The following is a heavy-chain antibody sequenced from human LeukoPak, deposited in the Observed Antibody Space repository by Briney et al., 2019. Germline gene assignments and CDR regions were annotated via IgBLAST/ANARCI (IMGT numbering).Heavy chain of an antibody. D-gene: IGHD4-17*01. CDR2: IYSGGST. CDR1: GFTVSSND. J-gene: IGHJ6*03. V-gene: IGHV3-53*01. CDR3: ARVLGDYGGGYYYYYMDV. Sequence: GGSLRLSCAASGFTVSSNDMSWVRQAPGKGLECISVIYSGGSTDYADSVKGRLTISRDNSKNTLYLQMNSLRAEDTAVYYCARVLGDYGGGYYYYYMDVWGKGTTVTISS.